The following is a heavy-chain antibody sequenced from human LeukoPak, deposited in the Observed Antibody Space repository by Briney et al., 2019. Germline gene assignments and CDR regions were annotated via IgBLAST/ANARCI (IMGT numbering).Heavy chain of an antibody. D-gene: IGHD3-10*01. V-gene: IGHV3-7*01. CDR3: ARGTALPGVDY. CDR2: INHDGSEK. Sequence: GGSLRLSCAASGFTFSNSWMNWFRQAPGRLEWVANINHDGSEKDYVDSVEGRFTITRDNTKKSLYLQMNSLGAEDTAVYYCARGTALPGVDYWGQGTLVIVSS. CDR1: GFTFSNSW. J-gene: IGHJ4*02.